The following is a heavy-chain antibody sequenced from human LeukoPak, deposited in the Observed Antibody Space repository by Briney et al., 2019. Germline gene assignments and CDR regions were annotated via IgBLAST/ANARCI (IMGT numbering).Heavy chain of an antibody. D-gene: IGHD2-8*02. Sequence: GGSLRLSCTASGFTFSTYTMNWVRQAPGEGLQWVSGVGQDGRSTHYADSVKGRFTISRDNSKNTLYLQMSSLRAEDTAVYYCAKDRVPDGVWSFDYWGQGSLVIVSS. J-gene: IGHJ4*02. CDR2: VGQDGRST. CDR1: GFTFSTYT. V-gene: IGHV3-23*01. CDR3: AKDRVPDGVWSFDY.